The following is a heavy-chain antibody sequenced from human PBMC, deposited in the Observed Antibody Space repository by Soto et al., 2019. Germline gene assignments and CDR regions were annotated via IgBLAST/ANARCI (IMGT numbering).Heavy chain of an antibody. Sequence: ASVKVSCKASGYSFTTYAIHWVRQAPGQRLEWMGWINTGNGNTKYSQKFQGRVTIARDTSATTAYMELSSLRSEDTAVYYCTKEGNYDILTGVWGQGTLVTVSS. J-gene: IGHJ4*02. D-gene: IGHD3-9*01. V-gene: IGHV1-3*04. CDR1: GYSFTTYA. CDR2: INTGNGNT. CDR3: TKEGNYDILTGV.